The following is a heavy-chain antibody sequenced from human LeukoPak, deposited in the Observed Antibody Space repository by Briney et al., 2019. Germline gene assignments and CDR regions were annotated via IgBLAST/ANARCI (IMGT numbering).Heavy chain of an antibody. J-gene: IGHJ6*03. V-gene: IGHV3-30-3*01. CDR1: GFTFSSYA. CDR2: ISYDGSNK. CDR3: ARIIVVVPAVYYMDV. Sequence: GGSLRLSCAASGFTFSSYAMSWVRQAPGKGLEWVAVISYDGSNKYYADSVKGRFTISRDNSKNTLYLQMNSLRAEDTAVYYCARIIVVVPAVYYMDVWGKGTTVTVSS. D-gene: IGHD2-2*01.